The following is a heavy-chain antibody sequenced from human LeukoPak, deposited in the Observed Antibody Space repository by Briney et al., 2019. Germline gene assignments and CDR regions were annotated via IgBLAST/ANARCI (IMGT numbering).Heavy chain of an antibody. CDR3: AKDYGFITPYCYFDL. Sequence: GGSLRLSCAASGFTFSSYGMHWVRQAPGKGLEWVALVWYDGSNKDYADSVKGRFTISRDNSKNTVYLQMNSLRAEDTAVYYCAKDYGFITPYCYFDLWGRGTLVTVSS. V-gene: IGHV3-33*06. CDR1: GFTFSSYG. J-gene: IGHJ2*01. D-gene: IGHD3-22*01. CDR2: VWYDGSNK.